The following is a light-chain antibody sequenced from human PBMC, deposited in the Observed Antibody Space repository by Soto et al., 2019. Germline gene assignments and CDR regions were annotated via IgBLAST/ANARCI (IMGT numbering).Light chain of an antibody. CDR2: GAS. CDR3: QQYGSTPPT. V-gene: IGKV3-20*01. CDR1: QSVRSSY. Sequence: EIVLTQSPVTLSLSPGERATLSCRASQSVRSSYLAWYQQKPGQAPRLIIDGASRMATGITDRFSGSGSGTDFTLTISRLEPEDFAVYSCQQYGSTPPTFGKGTKVDIK. J-gene: IGKJ1*01.